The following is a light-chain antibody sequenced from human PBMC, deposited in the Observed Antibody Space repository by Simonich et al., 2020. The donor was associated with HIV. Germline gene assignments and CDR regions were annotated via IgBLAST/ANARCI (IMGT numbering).Light chain of an antibody. V-gene: IGKV3-11*01. CDR3: QQRSNWPPLT. CDR2: GAS. CDR1: QSVSSN. J-gene: IGKJ4*01. Sequence: EIVMTQSPATLSVSPGERATLSCRASQSVSSNLAWYQQKPGQAPRLLIYGASTRATGLPARFSGSGSGTDFTLTISSLEPEDFAVYYCQQRSNWPPLTFGGGTKVEIK.